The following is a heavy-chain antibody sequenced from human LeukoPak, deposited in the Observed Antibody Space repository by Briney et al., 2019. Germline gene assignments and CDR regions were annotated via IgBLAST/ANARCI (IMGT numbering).Heavy chain of an antibody. CDR3: AKDRGYDILTEGAFDI. CDR2: ISWNSGSI. V-gene: IGHV3-9*01. Sequence: GRSLRLSCAASGFTFDDYAMHWVRQAPGKGLEWVSGISWNSGSIGYADSVKGRFTISRDNAKNSLYLQMNSLRAEDTALYYCAKDRGYDILTEGAFDIWGQGTMVTVSS. CDR1: GFTFDDYA. J-gene: IGHJ3*02. D-gene: IGHD3-9*01.